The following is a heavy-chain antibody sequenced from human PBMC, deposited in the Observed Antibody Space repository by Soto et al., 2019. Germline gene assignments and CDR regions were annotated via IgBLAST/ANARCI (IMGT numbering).Heavy chain of an antibody. CDR1: GGSISSNYYY. J-gene: IGHJ4*02. V-gene: IGHV4-30-4*01. Sequence: QVQLQEPGPRLVEPSQTLSLTCTVSGGSISSNYYYWSWIRQSPGTGLEWIGHIYYSGSTYSNPSLKSRVTISIDMSRNQFSLKLSSVTAADTAVYYCARGPNGDKVDYWGQGTLVTVSS. CDR2: IYYSGST. D-gene: IGHD7-27*01. CDR3: ARGPNGDKVDY.